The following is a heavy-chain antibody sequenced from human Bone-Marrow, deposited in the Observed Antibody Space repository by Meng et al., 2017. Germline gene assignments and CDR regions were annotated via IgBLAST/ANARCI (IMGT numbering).Heavy chain of an antibody. J-gene: IGHJ5*02. CDR1: GFTFSSHG. V-gene: IGHV3-30*18. Sequence: GESLKISCAASGFTFSSHGIHWARQAPGKGLEWVAFISPDGSNQYYAHSVKGRFTISRDNSKNTLYLQMNSLRAEDTAVYYCAKDRYSNHHSWFDPWGQGTLVTVSS. D-gene: IGHD6-13*01. CDR3: AKDRYSNHHSWFDP. CDR2: ISPDGSNQ.